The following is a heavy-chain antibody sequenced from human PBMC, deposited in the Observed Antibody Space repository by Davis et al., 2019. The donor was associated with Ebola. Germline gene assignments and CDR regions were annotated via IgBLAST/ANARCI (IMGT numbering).Heavy chain of an antibody. Sequence: ASSKVSCKASGYTFTSYGISWVRQAPGQGLEWMGWISAYNGNTNYAQKLQGRVTMTTDTSTSTAYMELRSLRSDDTAVYYCARAEYNWNYFAYWGQGTLVTVSS. CDR1: GYTFTSYG. CDR2: ISAYNGNT. J-gene: IGHJ4*02. D-gene: IGHD1-20*01. V-gene: IGHV1-18*01. CDR3: ARAEYNWNYFAY.